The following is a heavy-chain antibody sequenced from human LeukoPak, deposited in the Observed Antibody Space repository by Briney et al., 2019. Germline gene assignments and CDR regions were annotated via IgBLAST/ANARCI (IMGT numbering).Heavy chain of an antibody. CDR2: IWYDGSNK. CDR3: AQDHTTNNLGDDY. D-gene: IGHD3-16*01. Sequence: GGSLRLSCAASGFTFSSYGMHWVRQAPGKGLEWVAVIWYDGSNKYYADSVKGRFTFSRDNSQNTLFLQMNSLRAEDTAVYYCAQDHTTNNLGDDYWGQGTLVTVSS. J-gene: IGHJ4*02. V-gene: IGHV3-33*06. CDR1: GFTFSSYG.